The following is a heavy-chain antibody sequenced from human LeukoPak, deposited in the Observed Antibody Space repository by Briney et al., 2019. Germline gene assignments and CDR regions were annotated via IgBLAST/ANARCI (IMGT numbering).Heavy chain of an antibody. CDR2: INHSGST. D-gene: IGHD2-2*01. CDR3: ARDKYCSSTSCYEGAYYYYGMDV. V-gene: IGHV4-34*01. Sequence: SETLSLTCAVYGGSFSGYYWSWIRQPLGKGLEWIGEINHSGSTNYNPSLKSRVTISVDTSKNQFSLKLSSVTAADTAVYYCARDKYCSSTSCYEGAYYYYGMDVWGQGTTVTVSS. CDR1: GGSFSGYY. J-gene: IGHJ6*02.